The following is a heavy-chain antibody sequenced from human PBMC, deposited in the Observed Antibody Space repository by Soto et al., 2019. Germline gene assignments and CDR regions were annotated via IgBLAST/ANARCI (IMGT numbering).Heavy chain of an antibody. J-gene: IGHJ4*02. CDR3: ARHRGYSNYVPLHFDY. CDR2: IYYSGST. D-gene: IGHD4-4*01. V-gene: IGHV4-59*08. CDR1: GGSISSYY. Sequence: PSETLSLTCTVSGGSISSYYWSWIRQPPGKGLEWIGYIYYSGSTNYNPSLKSRVTISVDTSKNQFSLKLSSVTAADTAVYYCARHRGYSNYVPLHFDYWGQGTLVTVSS.